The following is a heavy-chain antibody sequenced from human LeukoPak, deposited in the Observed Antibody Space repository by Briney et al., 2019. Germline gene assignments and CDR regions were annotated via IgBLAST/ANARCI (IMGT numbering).Heavy chain of an antibody. CDR2: ISYDGSNK. CDR3: AKDKVGWYYYDSSGYQTLDY. J-gene: IGHJ4*02. CDR1: GFTFSSYG. Sequence: GGSLRLSCAASGFTFSSYGMHWVRQAPGKGLEWVAVISYDGSNKYYADSVKGRFTISRDNSKNTLYLQMNSLRAEDTAVYYCAKDKVGWYYYDSSGYQTLDYWGQGTLVTVSS. D-gene: IGHD3-22*01. V-gene: IGHV3-30*18.